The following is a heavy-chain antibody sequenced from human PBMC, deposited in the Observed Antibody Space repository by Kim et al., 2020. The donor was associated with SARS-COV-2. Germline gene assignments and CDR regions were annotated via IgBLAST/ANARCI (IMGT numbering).Heavy chain of an antibody. D-gene: IGHD6-6*01. J-gene: IGHJ4*02. CDR3: ARTGAARPVYYFDY. Sequence: NPSLEGRVTISVDTAKNQFSLKLGSVTAADTAVYYCARTGAARPVYYFDYWGQGTLVTVSS. V-gene: IGHV4-39*07.